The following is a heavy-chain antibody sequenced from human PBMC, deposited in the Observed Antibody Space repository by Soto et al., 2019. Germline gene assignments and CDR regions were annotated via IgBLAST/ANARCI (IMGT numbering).Heavy chain of an antibody. J-gene: IGHJ6*02. CDR3: ARAYADYDFWSGSLYGMDV. Sequence: ASVKVSCKASGYTFTGYYMHWVRQAPGQGLEWMGWINPNSGGTNYAQKFQGRVTMTRDTSISTAYMELSRLRSDDTAVYYCARAYADYDFWSGSLYGMDVWGQGTTVTVSS. CDR2: INPNSGGT. V-gene: IGHV1-2*02. D-gene: IGHD3-3*01. CDR1: GYTFTGYY.